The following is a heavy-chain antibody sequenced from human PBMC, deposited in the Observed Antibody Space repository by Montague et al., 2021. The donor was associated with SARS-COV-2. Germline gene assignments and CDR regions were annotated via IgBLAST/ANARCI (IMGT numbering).Heavy chain of an antibody. CDR1: GYSISSGDY. CDR2: IYRNGNT. D-gene: IGHD1-1*01. J-gene: IGHJ6*02. CDR3: ARVSISYDPDDASYGMDV. V-gene: IGHV4-38-2*02. Sequence: SETLSLTCTVSGYSISSGDYWGWFRQPPRKGLEWIGRIYRNGNTSYNPSLNSRLTISVDTSTNQYSLQLRSVTAAATAAYYCARVSISYDPDDASYGMDVWGQGTTVTVSS.